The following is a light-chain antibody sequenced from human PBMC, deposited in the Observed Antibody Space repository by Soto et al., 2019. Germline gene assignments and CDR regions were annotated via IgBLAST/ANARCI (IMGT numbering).Light chain of an antibody. J-gene: IGLJ2*01. CDR2: DDY. V-gene: IGLV3-21*02. Sequence: SYELTQPPSVSVAPGQTASITCGGNNIGGKSVHWYQQKAGQAPVLVVYDDYERPSGIPERFSGSNSGNTATLTITRVEAGEGADYYGQVGEKSSDRGKFGGGPKLPAL. CDR3: QVGEKSSDRGK. CDR1: NIGGKS.